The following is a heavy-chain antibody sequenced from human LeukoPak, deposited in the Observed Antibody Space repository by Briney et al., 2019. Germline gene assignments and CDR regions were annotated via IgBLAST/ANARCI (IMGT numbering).Heavy chain of an antibody. CDR3: ARRAGAYSHPYDY. J-gene: IGHJ4*02. D-gene: IGHD4/OR15-4a*01. Sequence: GGSLRLSCAASGFTFSDYYMSWIRQAPGKGLEWVSYISSSGSTIYYSDSVKGRFTISRDNSKNTLYLQMNSLRAEDTAVYYCARRAGAYSHPYDYWGQGTLVTVSS. V-gene: IGHV3-11*01. CDR1: GFTFSDYY. CDR2: ISSSGSTI.